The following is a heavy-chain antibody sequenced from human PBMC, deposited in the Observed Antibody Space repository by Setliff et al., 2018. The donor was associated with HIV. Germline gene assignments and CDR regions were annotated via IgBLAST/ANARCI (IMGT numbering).Heavy chain of an antibody. J-gene: IGHJ4*02. CDR3: ATMGRRGWFIDY. CDR2: IYYSGST. V-gene: IGHV4-31*03. Sequence: SDTLSLTCTVSGDSINSGNYYWSWIRQHPGKGLEWIGYIYYSGSTYYSPSLKSRVTISEDTSKNQFSLKLSSVTAADTAVYYCATMGRRGWFIDYWGQGTLVTSPQ. D-gene: IGHD6-19*01. CDR1: GDSINSGNYY.